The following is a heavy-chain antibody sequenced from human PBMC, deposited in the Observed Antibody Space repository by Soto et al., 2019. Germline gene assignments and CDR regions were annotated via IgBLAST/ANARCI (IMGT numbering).Heavy chain of an antibody. CDR1: GDSVISDHYY. D-gene: IGHD3-16*01. Sequence: QLQLQESGPGLVQPSETLSLSCTVSGDSVISDHYYWAWVRQPPGKGLEWIDNVNYRGNSYQNPSLKSRVTITVDTSTNQVSLKLTSVTAADTSVYYCARQGGNKFDYWGQGTLGTVSS. CDR2: VNYRGNS. CDR3: ARQGGNKFDY. V-gene: IGHV4-39*01. J-gene: IGHJ4*02.